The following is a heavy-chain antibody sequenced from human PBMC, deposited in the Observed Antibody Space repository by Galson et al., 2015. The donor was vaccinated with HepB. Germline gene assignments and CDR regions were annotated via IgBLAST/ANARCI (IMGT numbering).Heavy chain of an antibody. J-gene: IGHJ5*02. D-gene: IGHD6-13*01. CDR1: GGSISSSSYY. CDR3: ARWRIAAAENWFDP. CDR2: IYYSGST. Sequence: ETLSLTCTVSGGSISSSSYYWGWIRQPPGKGLEWIGSIYYSGSTHYNPSLKSRVTISVDTSKNQFSLKLSSVTAADTAVYYCARWRIAAAENWFDPWGQGTLVTVSS. V-gene: IGHV4-39*01.